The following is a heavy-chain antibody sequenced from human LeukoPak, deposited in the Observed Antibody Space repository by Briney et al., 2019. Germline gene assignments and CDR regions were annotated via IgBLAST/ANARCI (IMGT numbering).Heavy chain of an antibody. CDR1: GGSISSSSYY. Sequence: SETLSLTCTVSGGSISSSSYYWGWIRQPPGKGLEWIGSIYYSGHTYYNPSLKSRVTISVDTSNNQFSLKLSSVTAADTAIYYCASEYCSGDSCEGGHFDCWGQGTLVTVSS. J-gene: IGHJ4*02. CDR3: ASEYCSGDSCEGGHFDC. V-gene: IGHV4-39*07. CDR2: IYYSGHT. D-gene: IGHD2-15*01.